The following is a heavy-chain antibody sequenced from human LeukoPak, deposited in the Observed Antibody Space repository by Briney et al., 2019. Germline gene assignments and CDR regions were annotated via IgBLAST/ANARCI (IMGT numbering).Heavy chain of an antibody. J-gene: IGHJ5*02. CDR2: IYYSGST. Sequence: SETLSLTCTVSGGSISSYHWSWIRQPPGKGLEWIGYIYYSGSTNYNPSLKSRVTISVDTSKNQFSLKLTSVTAADTAVYYCARDSSAFAGWFDPWGQGTLVTVSS. D-gene: IGHD6-19*01. CDR1: GGSISSYH. V-gene: IGHV4-59*01. CDR3: ARDSSAFAGWFDP.